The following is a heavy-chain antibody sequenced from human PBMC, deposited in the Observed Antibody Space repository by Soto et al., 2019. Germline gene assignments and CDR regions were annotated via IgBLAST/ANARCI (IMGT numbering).Heavy chain of an antibody. CDR1: GFTFSSYG. J-gene: IGHJ6*02. CDR3: ATDLGYCISTSCYGAGKYSSSFGMDV. Sequence: GGSLRLCCAASGFTFSSYGMHWVRQAPGKGLEWVAVISYDGSNKYYADSVKGRFTISRDNSKNTLYLQMNSLRAEDTAVYYCATDLGYCISTSCYGAGKYSSSFGMDVWGQGTTVTVSS. V-gene: IGHV3-30*03. D-gene: IGHD2-2*01. CDR2: ISYDGSNK.